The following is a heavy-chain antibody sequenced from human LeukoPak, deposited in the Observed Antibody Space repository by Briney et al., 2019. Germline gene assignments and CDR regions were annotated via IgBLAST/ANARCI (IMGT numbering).Heavy chain of an antibody. CDR3: ARDSAGGVYYFDY. CDR2: ISSRNTYI. D-gene: IGHD3-10*01. Sequence: GGSLRLSCAASGFTFSDYYMSWIRQAPGKGLEWVSSISSRNTYIFYADSVKGRFTISRDNAKNSLYLQMNSLRAEDTAVYYCARDSAGGVYYFDYWGQGSLVTVSS. CDR1: GFTFSDYY. J-gene: IGHJ4*02. V-gene: IGHV3-69-1*02.